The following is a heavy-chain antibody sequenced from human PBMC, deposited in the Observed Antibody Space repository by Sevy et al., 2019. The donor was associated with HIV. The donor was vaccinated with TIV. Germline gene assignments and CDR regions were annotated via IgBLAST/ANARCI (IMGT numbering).Heavy chain of an antibody. CDR3: ARDSYSSSWFYSWFDP. CDR2: LSYDGSNK. D-gene: IGHD6-13*01. Sequence: GGSLRLSCAASGFTFSSYAMHWVRQAPGKGLEWVAVLSYDGSNKYYADSVKGRFTISRDNSKNTLYLQMNSLRAEDTAVYYCARDSYSSSWFYSWFDPWGQGTLVTVSS. V-gene: IGHV3-30*04. J-gene: IGHJ5*02. CDR1: GFTFSSYA.